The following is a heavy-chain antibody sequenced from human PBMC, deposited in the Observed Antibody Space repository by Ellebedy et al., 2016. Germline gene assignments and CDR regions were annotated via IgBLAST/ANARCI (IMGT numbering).Heavy chain of an antibody. J-gene: IGHJ4*02. CDR2: ISSSSSYI. CDR3: ARDYPSTEKLRDGYALSPPDY. D-gene: IGHD5-24*01. Sequence: GGSLRLSXAASGFTFSSYSMNWVRQAPGKGLEWVSSISSSSSYIYYADSVKGRFTISRDNSKNTLYLQMNSLRAEDTAVYYCARDYPSTEKLRDGYALSPPDYWGQGTLVTVSS. V-gene: IGHV3-21*01. CDR1: GFTFSSYS.